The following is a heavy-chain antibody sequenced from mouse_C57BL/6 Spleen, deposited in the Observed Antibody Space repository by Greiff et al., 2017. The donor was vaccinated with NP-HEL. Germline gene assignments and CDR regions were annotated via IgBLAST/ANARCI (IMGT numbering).Heavy chain of an antibody. CDR2: VYPGSGST. V-gene: IGHV1-62-2*01. CDR1: GYTFTEYT. D-gene: IGHD2-1*01. CDR3: ARHEEIYYDNFVDYFEG. Sequence: QVQLQQSGAELVKPGASVKLSCKASGYTFTEYTIHWVKQRPGQGLEWIGWVYPGSGSTKYNEKFKDKATLTADKSSSTAYMELSRLTSEDSAVYFCARHEEIYYDNFVDYFEGWGKGTTLTVSS. J-gene: IGHJ2*01.